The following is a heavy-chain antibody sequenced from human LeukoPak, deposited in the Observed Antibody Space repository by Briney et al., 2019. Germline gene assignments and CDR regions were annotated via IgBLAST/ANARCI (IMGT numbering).Heavy chain of an antibody. D-gene: IGHD3-10*01. CDR3: ARERVSSAYYYYGMDV. V-gene: IGHV3-30-3*01. CDR1: GFTFSAYA. CDR2: ISYDGSNK. Sequence: PGGSLRLSCIVSGFTFSAYAMSWVRQAPGKGLEWVAVISYDGSNKYYADSVKGRFTISRDNSKNTLYLQMNSLRAEDTAVYYCARERVSSAYYYYGMDVWGQGTTVTVSS. J-gene: IGHJ6*02.